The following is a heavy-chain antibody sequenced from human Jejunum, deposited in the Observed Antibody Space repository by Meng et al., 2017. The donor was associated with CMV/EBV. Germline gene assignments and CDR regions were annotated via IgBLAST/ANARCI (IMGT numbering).Heavy chain of an antibody. V-gene: IGHV3-74*01. CDR3: TKDSRENDFPVFDL. CDR2: SNSDGSIT. Sequence: SGCTFGRYWIHWVRQAPGKGLVWVSRSNSDGSITTYADSVKGRFTISRDNAKSTVYLQMNSLRAEDTAVYYCTKDSRENDFPVFDLWGRGTLVTVSS. CDR1: GCTFGRYW. D-gene: IGHD1-26*01. J-gene: IGHJ2*01.